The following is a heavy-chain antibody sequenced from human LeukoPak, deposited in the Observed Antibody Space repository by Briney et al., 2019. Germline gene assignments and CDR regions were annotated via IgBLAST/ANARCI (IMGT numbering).Heavy chain of an antibody. CDR3: AKLGSGSYYKDFYDMDV. D-gene: IGHD3-10*01. CDR2: IYYSGST. CDR1: GGSISSGGYY. V-gene: IGHV4-31*03. J-gene: IGHJ6*03. Sequence: PSQTLSLTCTVSGGSISSGGYYWRWIRQHPGKGLEWIGYIYYSGSTYYNPSLKSRVTISVDTSKNQFSLKLSSVTAADTAEYYCAKLGSGSYYKDFYDMDVWGKGTTVTVSS.